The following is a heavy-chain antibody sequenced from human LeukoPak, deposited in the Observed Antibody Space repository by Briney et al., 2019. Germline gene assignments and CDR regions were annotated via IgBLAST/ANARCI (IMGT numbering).Heavy chain of an antibody. V-gene: IGHV3-21*01. CDR3: ARDPSSGWYLKGWFDP. CDR1: GFTFSSYS. J-gene: IGHJ5*02. Sequence: PGGSLRLSCAASGFTFSSYSMNWVRQAPGKGLEWVSSISSSSNYIYYADSVKGRFTISRDNAKNSLYLQMNSLRAEDTAVYYCARDPSSGWYLKGWFDPWGQGTLVAVSS. CDR2: ISSSSNYI. D-gene: IGHD6-19*01.